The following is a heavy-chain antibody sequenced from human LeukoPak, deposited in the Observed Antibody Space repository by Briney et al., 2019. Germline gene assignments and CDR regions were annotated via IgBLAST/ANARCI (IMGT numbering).Heavy chain of an antibody. CDR3: AKANVKYCSGGSCFDAFDI. V-gene: IGHV3-23*01. Sequence: PGGSLRLSCAASGFTFSSYGMSWVRQAPGKGLEWVSAISGGGGGTYYADSVKGRFTITRDNSKNTLYLQMNSLRAEDTAVYYCAKANVKYCSGGSCFDAFDIWGQGTMVTVSS. CDR1: GFTFSSYG. J-gene: IGHJ3*02. D-gene: IGHD2-15*01. CDR2: ISGGGGGT.